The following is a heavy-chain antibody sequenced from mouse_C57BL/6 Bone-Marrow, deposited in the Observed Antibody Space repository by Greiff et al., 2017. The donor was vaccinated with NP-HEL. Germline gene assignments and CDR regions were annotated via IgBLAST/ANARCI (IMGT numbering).Heavy chain of an antibody. J-gene: IGHJ2*01. CDR1: GYTFTSYW. V-gene: IGHV1-50*01. CDR3: ARSCITTVVATDY. Sequence: VKLQQPGAELVKPGASVKLSCKASGYTFTSYWMQWVKQRPGQGLEWIGEIDPSDSYTNYNRQFKGKATLTVDTSSSTAYMQLSSLTSEDSAVYYCARSCITTVVATDYWGQGTTLTVSS. D-gene: IGHD1-1*01. CDR2: IDPSDSYT.